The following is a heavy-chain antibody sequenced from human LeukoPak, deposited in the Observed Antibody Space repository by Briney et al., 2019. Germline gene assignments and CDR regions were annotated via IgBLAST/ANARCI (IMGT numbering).Heavy chain of an antibody. CDR2: INNDGSST. CDR1: GFTFSTYW. J-gene: IGHJ4*02. CDR3: VRDPPTALELFDY. Sequence: PGGSLRLSCAASGFTFSTYWMHWVRQAPGKGLVWVSHINNDGSSTNYADSVKGRSTISRDNAKNTLYLQMNSLRAEDTAVYYCVRDPPTALELFDYWGQGTPVTVSS. D-gene: IGHD5-18*01. V-gene: IGHV3-74*01.